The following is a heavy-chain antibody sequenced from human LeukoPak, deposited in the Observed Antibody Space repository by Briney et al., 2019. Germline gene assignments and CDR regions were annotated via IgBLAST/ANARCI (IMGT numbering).Heavy chain of an antibody. J-gene: IGHJ6*03. CDR2: INPNSGGT. Sequence: GASVKVSCKASGYTLTGYYMHWVRQAPGQGREWMGWINPNSGGTNYAQKFQGRVTMTRDTSISTAYMELSSLRYEDTAVYYCARFLAGDGYNLPLGYMDVWGKGTTVTVSS. D-gene: IGHD5-24*01. CDR1: GYTLTGYY. V-gene: IGHV1-2*02. CDR3: ARFLAGDGYNLPLGYMDV.